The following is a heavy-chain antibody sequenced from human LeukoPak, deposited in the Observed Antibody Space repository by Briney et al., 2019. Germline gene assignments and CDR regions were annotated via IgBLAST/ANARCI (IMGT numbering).Heavy chain of an antibody. Sequence: PSETLSLTCAVYGGSFSGYYWSWIRQPPGKGLEWIGEINHSGSTNYNPSLKSRVTISVDTSKNQFSLQLNSVTPEDTAVYYCARSDSSGGFWSGYYTPGWFDPWGQGTLVTVSS. V-gene: IGHV4-34*01. D-gene: IGHD3-3*01. CDR2: INHSGST. CDR3: ARSDSSGGFWSGYYTPGWFDP. J-gene: IGHJ5*02. CDR1: GGSFSGYY.